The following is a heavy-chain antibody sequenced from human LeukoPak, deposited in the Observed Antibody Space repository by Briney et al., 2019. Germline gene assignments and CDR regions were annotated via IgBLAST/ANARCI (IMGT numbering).Heavy chain of an antibody. Sequence: GGSLRLSCAASGFTFSNSGMHWVRQAPGKGLEWAAFIGRDGTTKFYADSVRGRFTISGDNSKNTASLQMNSLRTEDTAIYYCAKDGGWTFDLWGQGTMVTVSS. CDR3: AKDGGWTFDL. J-gene: IGHJ3*01. CDR2: IGRDGTTK. D-gene: IGHD2-15*01. CDR1: GFTFSNSG. V-gene: IGHV3-30*02.